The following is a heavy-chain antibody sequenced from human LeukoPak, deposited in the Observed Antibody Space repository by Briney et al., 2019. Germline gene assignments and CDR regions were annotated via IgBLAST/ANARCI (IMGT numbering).Heavy chain of an antibody. CDR1: GGTFSSYA. Sequence: ASVKVSCKASGGTFSSYAISWVRQAPGQGLEWMGGIIPIFGTANYAQKFQGGVTITADESTSTAYMELSSLRSEDTAVYYCAGRYCSGGSCYLYYFDYWGQGTLVTVSS. J-gene: IGHJ4*02. D-gene: IGHD2-15*01. CDR3: AGRYCSGGSCYLYYFDY. CDR2: IIPIFGTA. V-gene: IGHV1-69*13.